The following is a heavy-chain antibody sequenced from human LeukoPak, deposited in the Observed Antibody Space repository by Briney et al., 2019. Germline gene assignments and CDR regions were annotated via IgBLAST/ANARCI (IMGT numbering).Heavy chain of an antibody. CDR3: AGGPSGYHNT. CDR1: GYTLTELS. J-gene: IGHJ4*02. V-gene: IGHV1-24*01. CDR2: FDPKDGET. Sequence: ASVKVSCKVSGYTLTELSMHWVRQAPGKGLEWMGSFDPKDGETIYAQKFQGRVTMTEDTSTDTAYMELSSLRSEDTAVYYCAGGPSGYHNTGGQGTLVTVSS. D-gene: IGHD5-12*01.